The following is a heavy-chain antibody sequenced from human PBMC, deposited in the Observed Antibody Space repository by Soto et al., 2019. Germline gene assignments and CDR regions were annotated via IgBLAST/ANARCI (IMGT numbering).Heavy chain of an antibody. CDR3: AKDQVAAASTHYYYYYGMDV. D-gene: IGHD2-15*01. CDR2: ISYDGSNK. CDR1: GFTFSSYG. V-gene: IGHV3-30*18. J-gene: IGHJ6*02. Sequence: QVQLVESGGGVVQPGRSLRLSCAASGFTFSSYGMHWVRQAPGKGLEWVAVISYDGSNKYYADSVKGRFTISRDNSKNTLYLQMHSLRADDTAVYYCAKDQVAAASTHYYYYYGMDVWGQGTTVTVSS.